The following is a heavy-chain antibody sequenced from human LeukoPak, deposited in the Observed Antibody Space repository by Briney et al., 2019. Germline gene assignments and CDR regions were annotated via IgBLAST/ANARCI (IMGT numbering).Heavy chain of an antibody. J-gene: IGHJ4*02. CDR2: IHQDAGEK. V-gene: IGHV3-7*05. CDR1: GFIFSDSW. Sequence: GGSLRLSCAASGFIFSDSWMTWVRQSPGKGLQWVASIHQDAGEKQYVDSVRGRFTISRDNAKNSLYLQMNSLRVGDTAMYYCTTSKDHYSHHWGQGTLVTVSS. CDR3: TTSKDHYSHH.